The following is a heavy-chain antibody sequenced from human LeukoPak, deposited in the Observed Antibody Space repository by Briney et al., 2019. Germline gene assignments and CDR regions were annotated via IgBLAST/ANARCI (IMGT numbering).Heavy chain of an antibody. CDR3: ARRGDGYNLYYFDY. V-gene: IGHV3-53*01. Sequence: PGGSLRLSCAASRFTFSSHWMNWVRQAPGKGLEWVSVIYSGGSTYYADSVKGRFTISRDNSKNTLYLQMNSLRAEDTAVYYCARRGDGYNLYYFDYWGQGTLVTVSS. J-gene: IGHJ4*02. CDR2: IYSGGST. CDR1: RFTFSSHW. D-gene: IGHD5-24*01.